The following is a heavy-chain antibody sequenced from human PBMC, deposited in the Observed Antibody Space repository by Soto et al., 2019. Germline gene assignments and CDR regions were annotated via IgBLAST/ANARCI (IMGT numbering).Heavy chain of an antibody. Sequence: SETLSLTCTVSGGSISSYYWSWIRQAPGKGLEWIGYIYYSGTTNYNPSLKSRLTISVDRSKNQFSLKLSSVTAADTAVYYCARVPDRWGQGTLVTSPQ. V-gene: IGHV4-59*12. D-gene: IGHD2-2*01. CDR2: IYYSGTT. CDR3: ARVPDR. J-gene: IGHJ5*02. CDR1: GGSISSYY.